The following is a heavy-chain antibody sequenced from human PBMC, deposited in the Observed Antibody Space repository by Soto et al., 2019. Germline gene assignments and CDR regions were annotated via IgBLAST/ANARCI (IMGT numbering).Heavy chain of an antibody. CDR3: ARVQCTGGSCFSSYYYVYGMYV. D-gene: IGHD2-15*01. Sequence: EVQLLESGGGLVQPGGSLSLSCAASGFTFTSYAMIWVRQAPGKGLEWVSAISGSGGSTYYADSVKGRFTISRDNSKNTVYLQMNSLRAEDTAVYYCARVQCTGGSCFSSYYYVYGMYVWGQGTTVTVSS. CDR1: GFTFTSYA. CDR2: ISGSGGST. V-gene: IGHV3-23*01. J-gene: IGHJ6*02.